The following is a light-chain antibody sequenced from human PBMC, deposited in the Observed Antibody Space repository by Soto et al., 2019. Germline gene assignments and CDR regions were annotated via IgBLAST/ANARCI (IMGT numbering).Light chain of an antibody. Sequence: DIQMTQSPSSLSASVGDRVTITCRASQGISNYLGWYQQKPGKVPKLLIYAASTLQRGVPSRFSGSGSGTEFTLTISSLQPEDVATYYCLQYNSDPMTFGEGTKVEIK. J-gene: IGKJ1*01. V-gene: IGKV1-27*01. CDR1: QGISNY. CDR3: LQYNSDPMT. CDR2: AAS.